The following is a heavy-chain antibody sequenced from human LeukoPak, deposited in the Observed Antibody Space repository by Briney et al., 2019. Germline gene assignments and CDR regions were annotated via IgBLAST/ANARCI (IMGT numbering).Heavy chain of an antibody. CDR1: GFTFSTYA. CDR3: AKAPYDNYYYMGV. V-gene: IGHV3-23*01. J-gene: IGHJ6*03. Sequence: PGVSLRLSCAASGFTFSTYAMIWVRQAPGKGLEWVSAISGSGGYTYYADSVKGRFTISRDNSKNTLYLQMDSLRAEDTAVYYCAKAPYDNYYYMGVWGKGTTVTVSS. CDR2: ISGSGGYT.